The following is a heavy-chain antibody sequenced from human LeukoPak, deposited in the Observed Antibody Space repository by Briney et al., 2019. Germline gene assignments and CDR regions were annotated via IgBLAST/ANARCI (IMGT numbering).Heavy chain of an antibody. Sequence: ASVKVSCKASGYTFTSYGISWVRQAPGQGLEWMGWIRAYNGNTNYAQKLQGRVTMTTDTSTSTAYMELRSLRSDDTAVYYCARGPIIDIVVIPAAADYYHMDVWGKGTTVTVSS. CDR1: GYTFTSYG. V-gene: IGHV1-18*01. D-gene: IGHD2-2*01. CDR2: IRAYNGNT. CDR3: ARGPIIDIVVIPAAADYYHMDV. J-gene: IGHJ6*03.